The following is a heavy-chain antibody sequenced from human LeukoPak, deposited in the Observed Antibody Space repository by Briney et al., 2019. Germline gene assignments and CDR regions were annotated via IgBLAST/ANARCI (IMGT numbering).Heavy chain of an antibody. V-gene: IGHV3-33*01. D-gene: IGHD2-15*01. CDR2: ILADGSDK. CDR1: GFTFSSYG. Sequence: GGSLRLSCAASGFTFSSYGMQWVRQAPGKGLEWMAVILADGSDKKYADSVKGRFTISRDNSKNTLFLQMNSLRVEDTAVYYCARDDARADNDFDLWGQGTTVTVSS. J-gene: IGHJ3*01. CDR3: ARDDARADNDFDL.